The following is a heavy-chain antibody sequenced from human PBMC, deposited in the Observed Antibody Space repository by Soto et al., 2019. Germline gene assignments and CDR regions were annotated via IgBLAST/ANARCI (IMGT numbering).Heavy chain of an antibody. J-gene: IGHJ4*02. V-gene: IGHV3-33*01. Sequence: GGSLRLSCAASGFTFSSYGMHWVRQAPGKGLEWVAVIWYDGSNKYYADSVKGRFTISRDNSKNTLYLQMNSLRAEDTAVYYCARITTPYSSGWRGYFDYWGQGTLVTVSS. CDR3: ARITTPYSSGWRGYFDY. CDR1: GFTFSSYG. CDR2: IWYDGSNK. D-gene: IGHD6-19*01.